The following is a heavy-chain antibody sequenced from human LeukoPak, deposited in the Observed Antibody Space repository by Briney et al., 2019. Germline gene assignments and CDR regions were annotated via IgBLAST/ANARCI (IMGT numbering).Heavy chain of an antibody. Sequence: SDTLSLTCSVSGGSMRTYYWGWVRQTPAKGLEFIGYISDTGSTNYNPSLKSRVTISVDTSKSLFSLRLTSATAADTAVYYCARDEMATIRGQIYYYYGMDVWDQGTTVTVSS. D-gene: IGHD5-24*01. CDR1: GGSMRTYY. V-gene: IGHV4-59*01. CDR3: ARDEMATIRGQIYYYYGMDV. J-gene: IGHJ6*02. CDR2: ISDTGST.